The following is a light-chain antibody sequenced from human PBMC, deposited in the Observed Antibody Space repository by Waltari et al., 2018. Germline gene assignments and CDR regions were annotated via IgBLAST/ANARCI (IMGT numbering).Light chain of an antibody. J-gene: IGLJ2*01. V-gene: IGLV1-40*01. CDR3: QSYDTSLSVV. CDR2: GTS. Sequence: SVLTQPPSVSGAPGQRVSIPCTGSASNLGAGYAVHWYQQHPGKAPKLLIYGTSTRPPGVPDRFFGSQSGTSASLAITALQAEDEAEYYCQSYDTSLSVVFGGGTKLTVL. CDR1: ASNLGAGYA.